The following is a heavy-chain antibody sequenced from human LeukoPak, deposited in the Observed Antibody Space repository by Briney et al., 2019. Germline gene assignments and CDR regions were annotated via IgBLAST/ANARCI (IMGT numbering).Heavy chain of an antibody. J-gene: IGHJ4*02. Sequence: PSETLSLTCAVYGGSFSGYYWSWIRQPPGKGLEWIGEINHSGSTNYNPFLKSRVTISVDTSKNQFSLKLSSVTAADTAVYYCARGRRGYSYGPRFDYWGQGTLVTVSS. V-gene: IGHV4-34*01. CDR2: INHSGST. CDR3: ARGRRGYSYGPRFDY. D-gene: IGHD5-18*01. CDR1: GGSFSGYY.